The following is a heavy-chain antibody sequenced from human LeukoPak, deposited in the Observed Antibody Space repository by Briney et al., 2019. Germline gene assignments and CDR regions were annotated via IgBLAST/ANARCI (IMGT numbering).Heavy chain of an antibody. CDR1: GGSFSSYY. CDR2: ITHSGST. CDR3: ARVTRFNQFGELWFDY. Sequence: SETLSLTCAVYGGSFSSYYWSWIRQPPGKGLEWIGEITHSGSTHYNPSLKSRVTISLDTSKSQFSLKLSSVTAADTAVYYCARVTRFNQFGELWFDYWGQGTLLTVSP. J-gene: IGHJ4*02. V-gene: IGHV4-34*01. D-gene: IGHD3-10*01.